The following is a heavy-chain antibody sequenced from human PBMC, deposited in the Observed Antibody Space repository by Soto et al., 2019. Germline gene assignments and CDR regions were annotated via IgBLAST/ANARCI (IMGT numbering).Heavy chain of an antibody. CDR1: GFTFSSYA. CDR2: ISSNGGST. Sequence: EVQLVESGGGLVQPGGSLRLSCAASGFTFSSYAMHWVRQAPGKGLEYVSAISSNGGSTYYANSVKGRFTISRDNSKNTLYLQMGSLRAEDMAVYYCARSTNDYGDRHWGQGTLVTVSS. J-gene: IGHJ4*02. D-gene: IGHD4-17*01. V-gene: IGHV3-64*01. CDR3: ARSTNDYGDRH.